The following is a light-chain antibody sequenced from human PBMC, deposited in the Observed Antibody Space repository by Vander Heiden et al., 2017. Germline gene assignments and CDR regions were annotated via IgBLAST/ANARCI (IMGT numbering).Light chain of an antibody. CDR2: QGS. V-gene: IGLV3-1*01. CDR1: KLGDKY. Sequence: SYALTQPPSVSVFPGQTASITCSGDKLGDKYARWSQQKPGQSPVSVLYQGSKRPSGVPGRFSGSNSGKTATLAISGTQGMDEADYYGQAWDSSTHVVFGGGTKLTVL. J-gene: IGLJ2*01. CDR3: QAWDSSTHVV.